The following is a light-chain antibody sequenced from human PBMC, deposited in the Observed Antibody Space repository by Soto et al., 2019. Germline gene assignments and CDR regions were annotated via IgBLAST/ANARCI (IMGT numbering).Light chain of an antibody. V-gene: IGKV1D-16*01. Sequence: DVQMTQSPSSLSASVGDRVTITCRASQDINSYLAWYQQKPGNAPKSLIYAASSLQTGVPSRFSSSESGTDFTLTISNLQPEDSATYYCQQYNISPLTFGGWTKVEIK. CDR3: QQYNISPLT. CDR2: AAS. CDR1: QDINSY. J-gene: IGKJ4*01.